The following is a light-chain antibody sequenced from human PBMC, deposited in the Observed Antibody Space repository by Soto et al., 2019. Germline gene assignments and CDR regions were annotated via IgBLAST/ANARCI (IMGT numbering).Light chain of an antibody. CDR2: AAS. V-gene: IGKV1-39*01. CDR3: QQSFRTPFT. J-gene: IGKJ3*01. CDR1: QSISSY. Sequence: DIRMTQSPSSLSASVGDRVNITCRASQSISSYLNWYQQKPGKAPKLLVYAASRLQSGVPSRFSGTGSGTDFTLTISSLQPEDFETYYCQQSFRTPFTFGPGTKVDIX.